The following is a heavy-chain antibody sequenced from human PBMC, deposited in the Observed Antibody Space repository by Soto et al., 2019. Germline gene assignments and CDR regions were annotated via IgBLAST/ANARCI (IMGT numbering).Heavy chain of an antibody. CDR1: GFTFRSYS. V-gene: IGHV3-21*01. Sequence: PGGSLRLSCAASGFTFRSYSMNGVRQAPGKGLEWVSSITSSTSYIYYADSVKGRFTISRGNAKNSLYLQMNSLRAEDTAVYYCARDDTYGMDVWGQGTTVTVSS. J-gene: IGHJ6*02. CDR2: ITSSTSYI. CDR3: ARDDTYGMDV.